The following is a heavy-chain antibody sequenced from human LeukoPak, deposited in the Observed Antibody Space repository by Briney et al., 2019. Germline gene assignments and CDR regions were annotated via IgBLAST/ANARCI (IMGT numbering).Heavy chain of an antibody. D-gene: IGHD5-12*01. CDR2: ISSSSSYI. CDR1: GFTFSSYS. J-gene: IGHJ4*02. Sequence: GGSLRLSCAASGFTFSSYSMNWVRQAPGKGLEWVSSISSSSSYIYYADSVKGRFTISRDNAKNSLYLQMNSLRAEDTAVYYCATGYHFVDIVATIYPLFDYWGQGTLVTVSS. CDR3: ATGYHFVDIVATIYPLFDY. V-gene: IGHV3-21*01.